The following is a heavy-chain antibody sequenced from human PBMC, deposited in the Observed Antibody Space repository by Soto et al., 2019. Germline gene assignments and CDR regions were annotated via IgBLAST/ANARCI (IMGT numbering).Heavy chain of an antibody. V-gene: IGHV4-31*03. J-gene: IGHJ4*02. CDR1: GGSISSGGYY. CDR3: ARETYYYDSSGYYEGGVDY. CDR2: IYYSGST. D-gene: IGHD3-22*01. Sequence: QVQLQESGPGLVKPSQTLSLTCTVSGGSISSGGYYWSWIRQHPGKGLEWIGYIYYSGSTYYNPSLKSRVTISVDTSKNQFSLKLSSVTAADTAVYYCARETYYYDSSGYYEGGVDYWGQGTLVTVSS.